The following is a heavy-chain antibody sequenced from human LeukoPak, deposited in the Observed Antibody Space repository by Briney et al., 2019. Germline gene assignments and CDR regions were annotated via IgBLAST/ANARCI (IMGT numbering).Heavy chain of an antibody. J-gene: IGHJ3*02. V-gene: IGHV4-30-2*01. CDR1: GGSISSGGYS. Sequence: KASETLSLTCAVPGGSISSGGYSWSWIRQPPGKGLEWIGYIYHSGSTYYNPSLKSRVTISVDRSKNQFSLKLSSVTAADTAVYYCARTDITMVRGRRVASAFDIWGQGTMVTVSS. D-gene: IGHD3-10*01. CDR3: ARTDITMVRGRRVASAFDI. CDR2: IYHSGST.